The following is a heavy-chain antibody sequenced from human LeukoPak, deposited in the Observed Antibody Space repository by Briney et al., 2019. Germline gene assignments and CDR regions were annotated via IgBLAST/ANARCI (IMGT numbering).Heavy chain of an antibody. V-gene: IGHV1-46*01. CDR1: GCTFTSYG. J-gene: IGHJ4*02. CDR3: ARAHPYGYYFDY. D-gene: IGHD4-17*01. CDR2: INPSGGST. Sequence: ASVKVSCKASGCTFTSYGISWVRQAPGQGLEWMGIINPSGGSTSYAQKFQGRVTMTRDTSTSTVYMELSSLRSEDTAVYYCARAHPYGYYFDYWGQGTLVTVSS.